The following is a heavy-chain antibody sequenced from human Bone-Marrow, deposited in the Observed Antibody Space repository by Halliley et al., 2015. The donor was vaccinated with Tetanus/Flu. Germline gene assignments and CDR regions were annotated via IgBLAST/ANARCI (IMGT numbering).Heavy chain of an antibody. Sequence: TLSLTCTVSDDYIGNYYWSWIRQPPGKGLEWIGYIYYSGSTKYSPSLKSRVTTSVDTSKNQFSLKLTSVTAADTAVYYCARSPSMIFGGPPKYYFDYWGQGTLVTVSS. CDR1: DDYIGNYY. J-gene: IGHJ4*02. D-gene: IGHD3-3*01. CDR2: IYYSGST. CDR3: ARSPSMIFGGPPKYYFDY. V-gene: IGHV4-59*01.